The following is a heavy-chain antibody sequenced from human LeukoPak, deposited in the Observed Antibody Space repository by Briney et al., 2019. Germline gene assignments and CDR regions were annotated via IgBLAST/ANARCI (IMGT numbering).Heavy chain of an antibody. CDR3: ARGALLWFGAKMEYYFDY. D-gene: IGHD3-10*01. J-gene: IGHJ4*02. Sequence: SETLSLTCTVSGYSISSGYYWGWIRQPPGKGLEWIGSIYHSGTTYYNPSLKSRVTISVDTSKNQLSLKLSSVTAAYTAVYYCARGALLWFGAKMEYYFDYWGQGTPLTVSS. CDR1: GYSISSGYY. CDR2: IYHSGTT. V-gene: IGHV4-38-2*02.